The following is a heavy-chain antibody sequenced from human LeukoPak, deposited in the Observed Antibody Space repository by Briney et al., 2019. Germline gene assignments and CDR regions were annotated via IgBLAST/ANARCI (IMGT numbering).Heavy chain of an antibody. J-gene: IGHJ5*01. CDR3: ARDCVIVGAPCYDS. CDR2: IKEDGSEK. D-gene: IGHD1-26*01. CDR1: GFTFSTYE. V-gene: IGHV3-7*04. Sequence: GGSLRLSCAASGFTFSTYEMSWVRQAPGKGLEWVANIKEDGSEKIYVDSVKGRFTISRDNAKNSLYLQMNSLRAEDTAVYYCARDCVIVGAPCYDSWGQGTLVTVSS.